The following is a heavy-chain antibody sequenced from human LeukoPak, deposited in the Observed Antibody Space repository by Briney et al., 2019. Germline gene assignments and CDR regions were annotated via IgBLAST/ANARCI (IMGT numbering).Heavy chain of an antibody. J-gene: IGHJ4*02. CDR2: ISNDGSHK. D-gene: IGHD5-24*01. CDR3: ARRSFGYTETHRGPNFFDF. V-gene: IGHV3-30*03. Sequence: AGGSLRLSCAASGFTFSNYDMQWVRQAPGKGLEWVSVISNDGSHKYYVDSVKGRFTISRDNSENTLYLEMNSLRPDDTAVYYCARRSFGYTETHRGPNFFDFWGQGTLVTVSS. CDR1: GFTFSNYD.